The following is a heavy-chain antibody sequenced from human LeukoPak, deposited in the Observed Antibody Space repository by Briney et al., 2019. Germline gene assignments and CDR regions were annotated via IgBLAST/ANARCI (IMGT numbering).Heavy chain of an antibody. D-gene: IGHD3-22*01. CDR2: INHSGST. Sequence: SETLSLTCAVYGGSFSGYYWSWIRQPPGKGLEWIWEINHSGSTNYNPSLKSRVTISVDTSKNQFSLKLSSVTAADTAVYYCATTVDSSGYHNWFDPWGQGTLVTVSS. CDR1: GGSFSGYY. V-gene: IGHV4-34*01. J-gene: IGHJ5*02. CDR3: ATTVDSSGYHNWFDP.